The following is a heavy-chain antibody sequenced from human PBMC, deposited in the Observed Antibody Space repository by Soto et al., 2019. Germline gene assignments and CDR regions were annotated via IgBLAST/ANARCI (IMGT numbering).Heavy chain of an antibody. CDR3: ARGKGMEENYYYGLDI. CDR2: INGGTGQT. V-gene: IGHV1-3*01. Sequence: ASVKVSCKASGYTFTTHAMHWVRQAPGQSLEWMGWINGGTGQTKHSQRFQGRVNITRDTSASTAYMELSSLRSEDTAVYYCARGKGMEENYYYGLDIWGQGTMVTVSS. D-gene: IGHD1-1*01. CDR1: GYTFTTHA. J-gene: IGHJ6*02.